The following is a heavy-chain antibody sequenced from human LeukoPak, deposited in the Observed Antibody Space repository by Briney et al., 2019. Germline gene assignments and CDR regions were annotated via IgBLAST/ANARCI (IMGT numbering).Heavy chain of an antibody. J-gene: IGHJ4*02. CDR1: GLTFNSYS. V-gene: IGHV3-21*01. Sequence: GGSLRLSCVPSGLTFNSYSMNWVRQAPGKGLDWVSCISTSSNYIYYADSVKGRFTISRDNAKNSLYLQMNSLRAEDTAVYYCARGGDDNNVYPLHWGQGTLVTVSS. CDR3: ARGGDDNNVYPLH. CDR2: ISTSSNYI. D-gene: IGHD2-8*01.